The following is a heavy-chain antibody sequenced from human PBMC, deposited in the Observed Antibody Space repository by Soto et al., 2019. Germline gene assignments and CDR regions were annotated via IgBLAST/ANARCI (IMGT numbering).Heavy chain of an antibody. V-gene: IGHV4-31*03. Sequence: LSLTCTVSGGSISSGGYYWSWIRQHPGKGLEWIGYIYYSGSTYYNPSLKSRVTISVDTSKNQFSLKLSSVTAADTAVYYCARRIAYCGGDCSPDAFDIWGQGTMVTVSS. CDR1: GGSISSGGYY. D-gene: IGHD2-21*02. CDR3: ARRIAYCGGDCSPDAFDI. J-gene: IGHJ3*02. CDR2: IYYSGST.